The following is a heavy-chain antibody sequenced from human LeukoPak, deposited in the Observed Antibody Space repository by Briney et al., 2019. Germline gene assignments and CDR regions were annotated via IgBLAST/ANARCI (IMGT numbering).Heavy chain of an antibody. CDR3: ARRGTHLIGNYYYFGMDV. CDR2: INSEGSST. J-gene: IGHJ6*02. CDR1: GFTFSSYC. D-gene: IGHD2-21*01. V-gene: IGHV3-74*01. Sequence: PGGSLRLSCAASGFTFSSYCMHWVRQAPGKGLVWVSPINSEGSSTSYADSVKGRFNISRDNAQNTLYLQINSLQAEDTAVYYCARRGTHLIGNYYYFGMDVWGQGTTVTVSS.